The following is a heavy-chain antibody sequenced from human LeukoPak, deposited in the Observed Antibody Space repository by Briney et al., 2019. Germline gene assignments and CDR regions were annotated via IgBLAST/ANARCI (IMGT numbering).Heavy chain of an antibody. CDR2: IKQDGSEK. CDR1: GFTVSSNY. CDR3: ARDSAGNDY. J-gene: IGHJ4*02. V-gene: IGHV3-7*01. Sequence: GGSLRLSCAASGFTVSSNYMSWVRQAPGKGLEWVANIKQDGSEKYCVDSVKGRFTISRDNAKNSLYLQMNSLRAEDTAVYYCARDSAGNDYWGQGTLVTVSS. D-gene: IGHD6-13*01.